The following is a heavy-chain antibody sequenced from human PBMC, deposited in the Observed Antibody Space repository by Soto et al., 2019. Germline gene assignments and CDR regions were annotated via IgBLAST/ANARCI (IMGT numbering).Heavy chain of an antibody. Sequence: QVQLVESGGGVVQPGRSLRLSCAASGFTFSSYGMHWVRQAPGKGLELVAVIWYDGSNKYYADSVKGRFTISRDNSKNTLYLQMNSLRAEDTAVYYCARGRRLEWDYWGQGTLVTVSS. CDR2: IWYDGSNK. V-gene: IGHV3-33*01. J-gene: IGHJ4*02. CDR3: ARGRRLEWDY. D-gene: IGHD3-3*01. CDR1: GFTFSSYG.